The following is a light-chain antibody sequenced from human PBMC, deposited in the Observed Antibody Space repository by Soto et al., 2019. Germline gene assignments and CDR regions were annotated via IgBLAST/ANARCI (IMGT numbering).Light chain of an antibody. J-gene: IGKJ2*01. CDR2: RAS. V-gene: IGKV1-5*03. Sequence: DIQLTQSPSPLSASVGDRVTITCRASQSIDRWLAWYQQKPGKAPKLLIYRASSLESGVPSRFSGSGSGTEFTFTISSLQPDDFATYYCQQYKTYTYTFAQGTKLEIK. CDR3: QQYKTYTYT. CDR1: QSIDRW.